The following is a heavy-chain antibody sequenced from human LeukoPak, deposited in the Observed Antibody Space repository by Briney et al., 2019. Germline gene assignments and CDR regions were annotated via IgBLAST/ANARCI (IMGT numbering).Heavy chain of an antibody. CDR3: ASSPITIFGVVITY. V-gene: IGHV4-59*01. Sequence: PSETLSLTCTVSGGSISSYYWSWIRQPPGKGLEWIGYIYYSGSTNYNPSLKSRVTISVDTSKNQFSLKLSSVTAADTAVYYCASSPITIFGVVITYWGQGTLVTVSS. CDR1: GGSISSYY. CDR2: IYYSGST. J-gene: IGHJ4*02. D-gene: IGHD3-3*01.